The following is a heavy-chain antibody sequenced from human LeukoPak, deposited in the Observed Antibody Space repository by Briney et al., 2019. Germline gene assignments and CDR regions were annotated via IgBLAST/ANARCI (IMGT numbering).Heavy chain of an antibody. CDR2: IKRDGSQK. Sequence: WGSLRLSCAAPGFSFSSNWMGWVRQAPGKGLEWVAHIKRDGSQKYYLDSVEGRFTISRDNAKNSLYLQMNSLRVEDTAVYYCARLGLEVGGPNWFDPWGQGTLVTVSS. D-gene: IGHD1-1*01. J-gene: IGHJ5*02. CDR3: ARLGLEVGGPNWFDP. CDR1: GFSFSSNW. V-gene: IGHV3-7*01.